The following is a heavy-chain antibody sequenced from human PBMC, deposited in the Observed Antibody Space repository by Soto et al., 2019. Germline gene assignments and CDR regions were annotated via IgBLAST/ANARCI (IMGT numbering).Heavy chain of an antibody. J-gene: IGHJ4*02. CDR1: GLTFRSYW. V-gene: IGHV3-74*03. CDR2: INTDGSVA. Sequence: GGSLRLSCAASGLTFRSYWMHWVRQAPGKGLVWVSRINTDGSVAMYVDSVKGRFTISRDNAKNTLYLQMNSLRAEDTAVYYCAKSPLRGQMGYFDYWGQGTLVTVSS. CDR3: AKSPLRGQMGYFDY. D-gene: IGHD2-15*01.